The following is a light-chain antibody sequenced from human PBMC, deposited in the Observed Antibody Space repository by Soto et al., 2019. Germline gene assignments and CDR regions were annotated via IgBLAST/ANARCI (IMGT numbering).Light chain of an antibody. J-gene: IGLJ3*02. V-gene: IGLV1-40*01. CDR3: QSYDSSLSVV. CDR1: SSNIGAGYD. Sequence: QSVVTQPPSVSGAPGQRVTISCTGSSSNIGAGYDVHWYQQLPGTAPKLLVYDNNYRPSGVPDRFSGSKSGTSASLAITGLQAEDEADYYCQSYDSSLSVVFGGGTKVTVL. CDR2: DNN.